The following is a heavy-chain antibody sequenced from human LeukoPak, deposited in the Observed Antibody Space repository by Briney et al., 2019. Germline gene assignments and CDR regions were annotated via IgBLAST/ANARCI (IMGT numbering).Heavy chain of an antibody. CDR1: GYTLTELS. Sequence: ASVKVSCKVSGYTLTELSMHWVRQAPGKGLEWMGGFDPEVGKTIYAQKFQGRVTMTEDTSTDTAYMELSSLRSEDTAVYYCATRYCSGGSCPNYYYYYINVWGKGTSVTISS. D-gene: IGHD2-15*01. CDR2: FDPEVGKT. CDR3: ATRYCSGGSCPNYYYYYINV. V-gene: IGHV1-24*01. J-gene: IGHJ6*03.